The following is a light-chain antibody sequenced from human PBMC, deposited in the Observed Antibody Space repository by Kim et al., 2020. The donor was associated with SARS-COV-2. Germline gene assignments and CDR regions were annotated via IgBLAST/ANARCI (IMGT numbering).Light chain of an antibody. V-gene: IGLV1-44*01. J-gene: IGLJ2*01. Sequence: GTPGQRITMYCSRSSSNTGSNTVNWYQQLPGTAPKLLIYGNNLRPSGVPVRFSGSKSGTSASLAISGLQSEDEADYYCEAWDDSLVFGGGTQLTVL. CDR3: EAWDDSLV. CDR2: GNN. CDR1: SSNTGSNT.